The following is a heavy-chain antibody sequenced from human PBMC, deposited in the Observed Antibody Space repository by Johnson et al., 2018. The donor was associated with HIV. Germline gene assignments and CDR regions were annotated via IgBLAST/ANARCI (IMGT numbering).Heavy chain of an antibody. Sequence: QVQLVESGGGVVQPGGSLRLSCAASGFTFSSYGMHWVRQAPGKGLEWVAFIRYDGSNKYYADSVKGRFTISRDNPKNTLYLQMDSLRVEDTAVYYCVKEASRGTVTQAPDAFDIWGQGTVVTVSS. D-gene: IGHD4-17*01. V-gene: IGHV3-30*02. CDR1: GFTFSSYG. CDR3: VKEASRGTVTQAPDAFDI. J-gene: IGHJ3*02. CDR2: IRYDGSNK.